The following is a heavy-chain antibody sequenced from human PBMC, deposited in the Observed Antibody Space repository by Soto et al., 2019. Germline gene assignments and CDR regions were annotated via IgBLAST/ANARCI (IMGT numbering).Heavy chain of an antibody. D-gene: IGHD3-10*01. CDR1: GFTFSNFG. J-gene: IGHJ4*02. CDR2: LSHDGSKK. V-gene: IGHV3-30*18. CDR3: AKDRGAYSYGTGPHY. Sequence: QVHLVESGGGVVQPGRSLRLSCAASGFTFSNFGMHWVRQAPGKGLESVALLSHDGSKKYYVESVKGRFSISRDNSKNTLFLEMDSLSPEDSAVYYCAKDRGAYSYGTGPHYWGQGILVTVSS.